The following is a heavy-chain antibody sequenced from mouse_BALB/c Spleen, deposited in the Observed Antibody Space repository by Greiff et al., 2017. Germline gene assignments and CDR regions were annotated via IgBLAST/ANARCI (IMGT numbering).Heavy chain of an antibody. D-gene: IGHD1-1*01. CDR3: ARSLYYGSSPFAY. J-gene: IGHJ3*01. CDR2: IYPGDGDT. V-gene: IGHV1-87*01. Sequence: VQLQQSGAELARPGASVKLSCKASGYTFTSYWMQWVKQRPGQGLEWIGAIYPGDGDTRYTQKFKGKATLTADKSSSTAYMQLSSLASEDSAVYYCARSLYYGSSPFAYWGQGTLVTVSA. CDR1: GYTFTSYW.